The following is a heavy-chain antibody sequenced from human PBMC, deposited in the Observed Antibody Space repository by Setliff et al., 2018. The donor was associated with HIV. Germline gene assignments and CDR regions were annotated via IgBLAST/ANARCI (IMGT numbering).Heavy chain of an antibody. J-gene: IGHJ4*02. Sequence: SETLSLTCAVYGESFSGYYWNWIRQPPGKWLEWIGEINHSGSTKFKPSLKSRVTISVDTSKNQFSLRQSFVSAGDTAVYYCARSIVPVASGYYYFKYWGQGTMVTVSS. CDR2: INHSGST. D-gene: IGHD3-3*01. CDR3: ARSIVPVASGYYYFKY. V-gene: IGHV4-34*01. CDR1: GESFSGYY.